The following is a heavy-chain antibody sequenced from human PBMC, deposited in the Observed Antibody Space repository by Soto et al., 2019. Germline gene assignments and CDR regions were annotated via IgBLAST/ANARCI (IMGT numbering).Heavy chain of an antibody. V-gene: IGHV1-69*06. CDR1: GGTFSSYA. D-gene: IGHD6-13*01. Sequence: SVKVSCKASGGTFSSYAISWVRQAPGQGLEWMGGIIPIFGTANYAQKFQGRVTITADKSTSTAYMELSSLRSEDTAVYYCARESSSWYWAFDYWGQGTLVTVSS. J-gene: IGHJ4*02. CDR3: ARESSSWYWAFDY. CDR2: IIPIFGTA.